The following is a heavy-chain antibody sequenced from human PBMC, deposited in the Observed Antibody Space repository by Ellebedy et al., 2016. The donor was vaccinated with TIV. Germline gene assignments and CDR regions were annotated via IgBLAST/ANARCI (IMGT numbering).Heavy chain of an antibody. CDR3: AKGSIGAATSCLDD. V-gene: IGHV3-30*04. CDR1: GFTFGDYA. J-gene: IGHJ4*02. Sequence: GESLKISCAASGFTFGDYALHWVRQAPGKGLEWVTMISFDGSRSYFADSVKGRFSISRDNSKNTLYLQMNSLRAEDTAVYYCAKGSIGAATSCLDDWGQGTLVTVSS. CDR2: ISFDGSRS. D-gene: IGHD6-13*01.